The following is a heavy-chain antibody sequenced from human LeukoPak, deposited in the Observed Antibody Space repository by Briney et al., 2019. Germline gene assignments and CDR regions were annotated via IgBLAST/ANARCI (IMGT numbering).Heavy chain of an antibody. CDR2: ISSDGSKI. D-gene: IGHD3-10*01. V-gene: IGHV3-74*01. J-gene: IGHJ4*02. Sequence: GGSLRLSCVASGFTLSSCWMYWVRQAPGEGLVWVSVISSDGSKINYADSVKGRFTISRDSAKNTLYLQMNSLRAEDTAVYYCAKELITMVRGVIITEPFDYWGQGTLVTVSS. CDR1: GFTLSSCW. CDR3: AKELITMVRGVIITEPFDY.